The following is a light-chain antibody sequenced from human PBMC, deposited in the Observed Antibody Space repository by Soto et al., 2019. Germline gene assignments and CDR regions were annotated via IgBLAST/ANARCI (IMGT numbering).Light chain of an antibody. CDR2: AAS. J-gene: IGKJ1*01. V-gene: IGKV1-6*01. CDR3: LQDYNYPRT. CDR1: QDIRNE. Sequence: AIQMTQTRSSLSASIGDRVTITCRASQDIRNELGWYQQKPGKAPKVLISAASSLEDGVPSRFSGSGSGTDFTLTISSLRPEDFATYFCLQDYNYPRTFGQGTKVEIK.